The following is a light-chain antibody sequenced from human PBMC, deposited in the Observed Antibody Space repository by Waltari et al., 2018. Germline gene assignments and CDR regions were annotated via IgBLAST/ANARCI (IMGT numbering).Light chain of an antibody. CDR1: QDISNY. Sequence: DIQLTQSPSFLSASVVDRVTITCRASQDISNYLAWYQQKPGNAPQFLIYAASTLQSGVPGRFSGSGSGTEFTLTISSLQPEDFATYYCQQPYFYPRTFGQGTKVDIK. J-gene: IGKJ1*01. CDR3: QQPYFYPRT. CDR2: AAS. V-gene: IGKV1-9*01.